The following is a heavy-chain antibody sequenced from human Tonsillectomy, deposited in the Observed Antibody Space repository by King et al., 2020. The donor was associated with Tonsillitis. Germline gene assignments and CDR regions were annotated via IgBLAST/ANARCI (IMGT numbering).Heavy chain of an antibody. D-gene: IGHD3-3*01. CDR3: ARGNDFGHRYGMDV. J-gene: IGHJ6*02. Sequence: VQLVESGGGVVQPGRSLRLSCAASGFTFSSYAMHWVRQAPGKGLEWVAVISYDGSNKYYVDSVKGRFTISRDNSKSTLYLQMNSLGAEDTAVYYCARGNDFGHRYGMDVWGQGTTVTVSS. CDR2: ISYDGSNK. V-gene: IGHV3-30-3*01. CDR1: GFTFSSYA.